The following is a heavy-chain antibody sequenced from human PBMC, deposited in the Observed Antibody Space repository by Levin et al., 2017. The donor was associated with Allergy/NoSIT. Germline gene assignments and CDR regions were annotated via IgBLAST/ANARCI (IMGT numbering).Heavy chain of an antibody. CDR2: ISSSGSTI. D-gene: IGHD2-15*01. V-gene: IGHV3-11*01. CDR3: ARDLGGYCSGGSCYSIGYFDY. Sequence: GGPLRLSCAASGFTFSDYYMSWIRQAPGKGLEWVSYISSSGSTIYYADSVKGRFTISRDNAKNSLYLQMNSLRAEDTAVYYCARDLGGYCSGGSCYSIGYFDYWGQGTLVTVSS. CDR1: GFTFSDYY. J-gene: IGHJ4*02.